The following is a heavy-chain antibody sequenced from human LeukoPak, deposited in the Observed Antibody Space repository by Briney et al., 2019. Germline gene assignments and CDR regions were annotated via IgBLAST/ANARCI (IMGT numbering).Heavy chain of an antibody. CDR1: GFTVSSNY. Sequence: GGSLRLSCAASGFTVSSNYMSWVRRAPGKGLEWVANIKQDGSETYYVDSVRGRFTISRDNAKNSLYLQMNSLRAEDTAVYYCARGASYYYYYYMDVWGKGTTVTVSS. CDR2: IKQDGSET. CDR3: ARGASYYYYYYMDV. V-gene: IGHV3-7*01. J-gene: IGHJ6*03.